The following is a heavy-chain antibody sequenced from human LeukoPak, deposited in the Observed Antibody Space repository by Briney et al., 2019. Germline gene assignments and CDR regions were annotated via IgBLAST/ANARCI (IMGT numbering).Heavy chain of an antibody. CDR3: ARGSGYCSSTSCLIVDV. D-gene: IGHD2-2*01. CDR2: IGTAGDT. CDR1: GFTFSSYD. J-gene: IGHJ6*04. Sequence: GGSLRLSCAASGFTFSSYDMHWVRQATGKGLEWVSAIGTAGDTYYPGSVKGRFTISRENAKNSLYLQMNSLRAGDTAVYYCARGSGYCSSTSCLIVDVWGKGTTATVSS. V-gene: IGHV3-13*01.